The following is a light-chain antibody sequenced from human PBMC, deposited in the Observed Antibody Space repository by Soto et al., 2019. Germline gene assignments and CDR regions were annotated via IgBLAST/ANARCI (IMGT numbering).Light chain of an antibody. V-gene: IGKV4-1*01. CDR1: QSVLYSSNNKNY. CDR3: QQYYSTPIT. Sequence: DIVMTQSPDSLAVSLGERATINCKSSQSVLYSSNNKNYLAWYQQKPGQPPKLLIYWASTRESGVPDRFSGSGSGTDFALTISSLQAEDVAVYYCQQYYSTPITSGPGTRLE. CDR2: WAS. J-gene: IGKJ5*01.